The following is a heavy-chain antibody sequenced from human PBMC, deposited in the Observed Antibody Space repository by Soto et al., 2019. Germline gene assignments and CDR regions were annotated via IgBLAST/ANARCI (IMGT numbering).Heavy chain of an antibody. CDR2: ISYDGSNK. CDR1: GFTFSSYG. D-gene: IGHD2-21*02. CDR3: AKGDIVVVTATPFDY. J-gene: IGHJ4*02. Sequence: QVQLVESGGGVVQPGRSLRLSCAASGFTFSSYGMHWVRQAPGKGLEWVAVISYDGSNKYYADSVKGRFTISRDNSKNTLYLQMNSLRAEDTAVYYCAKGDIVVVTATPFDYWGQGTLVTVSS. V-gene: IGHV3-30*18.